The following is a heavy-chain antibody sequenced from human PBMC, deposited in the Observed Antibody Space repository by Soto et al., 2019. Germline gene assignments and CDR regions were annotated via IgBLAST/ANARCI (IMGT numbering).Heavy chain of an antibody. Sequence: SETLSLTCTVSGGSTSSSSYNWGWIRLPPGKGLEWIGSIYYSGSTYYTSSLKSRVTISVDTSKNQFSLKLSSVTAADTAVYYCARQVPYYYQIWYFDLWGRGTLVTVS. CDR2: IYYSGST. CDR3: ARQVPYYYQIWYFDL. D-gene: IGHD3-10*01. V-gene: IGHV4-39*01. CDR1: GGSTSSSSYN. J-gene: IGHJ2*01.